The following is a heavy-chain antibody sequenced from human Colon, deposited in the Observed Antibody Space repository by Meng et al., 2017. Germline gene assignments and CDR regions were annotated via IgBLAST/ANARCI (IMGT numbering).Heavy chain of an antibody. CDR2: ISGSGGST. CDR1: GFTFSSYA. J-gene: IGHJ6*02. D-gene: IGHD2-2*01. CDR3: TRSPDCRTTNCYSSGMAV. V-gene: IGHV3-23*01. Sequence: GESLKISCAASGFTFSSYAMSWVRQAPGKGLEWVSAISGSGGSTYYADSVKGRFTISRDDSTNTLYLQMNSLNTDDTAVYYCTRSPDCRTTNCYSSGMAVWGQGTMVTVSS.